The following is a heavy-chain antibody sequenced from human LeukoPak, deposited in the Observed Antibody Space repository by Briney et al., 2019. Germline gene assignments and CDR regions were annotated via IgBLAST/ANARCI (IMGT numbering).Heavy chain of an antibody. J-gene: IGHJ4*02. CDR2: MKEDGGEI. V-gene: IGHV3-7*01. CDR3: ARDVSRENWGTTDY. D-gene: IGHD7-27*01. CDR1: GFPFSNYW. Sequence: GGSLRLSCAASGFPFSNYWMSWVRQAPGKGLEWVANMKEDGGEINYVDSVKGRFTISRDNAKNSLYLQMNSLRAEDTAVYYCARDVSRENWGTTDYWGQGTLVTVSS.